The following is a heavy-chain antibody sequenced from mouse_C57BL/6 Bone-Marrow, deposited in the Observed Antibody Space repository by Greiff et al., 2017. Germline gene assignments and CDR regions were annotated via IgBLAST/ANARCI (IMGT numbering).Heavy chain of an antibody. V-gene: IGHV5-6*01. J-gene: IGHJ3*01. CDR3: ARHVNTVVEVRFAY. CDR1: GFTFSSYG. CDR2: ISSGGSYT. D-gene: IGHD1-1*01. Sequence: EVQLVESGGDLVNPGGSLKLSCAASGFTFSSYGMSWVRQTPDKRLEWVATISSGGSYTYYPDSVKGRFTISRDNAKTTLYLQMSSLKSEDTAMYYSARHVNTVVEVRFAYWGQGTLVTVSA.